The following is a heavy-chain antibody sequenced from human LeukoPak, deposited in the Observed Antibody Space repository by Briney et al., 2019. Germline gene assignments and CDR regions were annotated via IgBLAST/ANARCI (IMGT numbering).Heavy chain of an antibody. V-gene: IGHV3-21*01. CDR3: ARERIAARNFDP. Sequence: PGGSLRLSCAASGFTFSSYSMNWVRQAPGKGLEWVSSISSSSSYIYYADSVKGRFTISRDNARNSLYLQMNSLRAEATAVYYCARERIAARNFDPWGQGTLVTVSS. D-gene: IGHD6-6*01. CDR2: ISSSSSYI. CDR1: GFTFSSYS. J-gene: IGHJ5*02.